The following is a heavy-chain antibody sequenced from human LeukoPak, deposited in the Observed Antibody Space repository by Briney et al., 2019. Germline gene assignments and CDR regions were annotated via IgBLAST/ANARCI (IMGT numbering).Heavy chain of an antibody. CDR1: GYSISSGYY. V-gene: IGHV4-38-2*01. CDR3: ARHSPQLQYFDY. CDR2: IYHSGST. Sequence: SETLSLTCAVSGYSISSGYYWGWIRQPPGKGLEWIGSIYHSGSTYYNPSLKSRVTISVDTSKNQFSLKLSSVTAADTAVYYCARHSPQLQYFDYWGQGTLVTASS. J-gene: IGHJ4*02. D-gene: IGHD2-2*01.